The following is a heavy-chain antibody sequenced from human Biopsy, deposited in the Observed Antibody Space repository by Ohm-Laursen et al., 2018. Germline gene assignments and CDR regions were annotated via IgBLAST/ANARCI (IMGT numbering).Heavy chain of an antibody. V-gene: IGHV3-74*03. CDR2: INIDGSGT. J-gene: IGHJ3*01. CDR1: GFTFNSFW. D-gene: IGHD3-16*01. CDR3: TRAYRYGLDAFDV. Sequence: SLRLSCAASGFTFNSFWMHCVRQAPGKGLVWVSRINIDGSGTKYADSVKGRFTVSRDNAKNTLYLQMNSLTAEDTAIYYCTRAYRYGLDAFDVWGQGTMVTVSS.